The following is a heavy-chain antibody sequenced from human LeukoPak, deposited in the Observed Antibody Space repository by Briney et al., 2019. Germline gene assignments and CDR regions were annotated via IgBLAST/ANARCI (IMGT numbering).Heavy chain of an antibody. D-gene: IGHD2-2*01. J-gene: IGHJ4*02. CDR1: GFIFSDFS. CDR2: MSEDGNEI. V-gene: IGHV3-7*01. CDR3: ARPRGCGSARCNNFDY. Sequence: GGSLRLSCTVSGFIFSDFSMSWVRQAPGKGLEWVAKMSEDGNEIFYADSVKGRFTISRDNTKKSLYLQLNSLRPEDSAVYYCARPRGCGSARCNNFDYWGQGTLVTVSS.